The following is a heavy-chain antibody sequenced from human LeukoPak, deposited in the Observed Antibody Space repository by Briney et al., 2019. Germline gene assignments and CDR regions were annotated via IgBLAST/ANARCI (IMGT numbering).Heavy chain of an antibody. J-gene: IGHJ5*02. V-gene: IGHV1-18*01. D-gene: IGHD3-10*01. CDR1: GYTFTSYG. Sequence: GASVKVSCKASGYTFTSYGISWVRQAPGQGLEWMGWISAHNGNTNYAQKRQGRVTMTTDTSTSTAYMELRSLRSDDTAVYYCARASVTMVRGVLKDWFDPWGQGTLVTVSS. CDR3: ARASVTMVRGVLKDWFDP. CDR2: ISAHNGNT.